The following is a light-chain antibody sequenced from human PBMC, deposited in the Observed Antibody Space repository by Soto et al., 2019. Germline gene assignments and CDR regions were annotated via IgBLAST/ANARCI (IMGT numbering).Light chain of an antibody. V-gene: IGLV2-23*02. CDR2: EVT. CDR3: CSYAHSNTWV. CDR1: SSDVANYNL. J-gene: IGLJ3*02. Sequence: QSALTQPASVSGSPGQSITISCTGTSSDVANYNLVSWYQQHPGKAPKLMIYEVTKRPSGVSNRFSGSKSGNTASLTISGLQAEDDADYYCCSYAHSNTWVFGGGTKLTVL.